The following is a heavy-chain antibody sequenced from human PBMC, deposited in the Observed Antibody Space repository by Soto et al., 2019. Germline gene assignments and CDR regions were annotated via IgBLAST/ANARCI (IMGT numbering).Heavy chain of an antibody. D-gene: IGHD6-13*01. CDR3: ARDRIAAAGPDY. CDR1: GFTFSSYC. Sequence: GGSMRLSCAAAGFTFSSYCMHWVRQAPGKGLEWVAVIWYDGSNKYYADSVKGRFTISRDNSKNTLYLQMNSLRAEDTAVYYCARDRIAAAGPDYWGQGTLVTVSS. CDR2: IWYDGSNK. J-gene: IGHJ4*02. V-gene: IGHV3-33*01.